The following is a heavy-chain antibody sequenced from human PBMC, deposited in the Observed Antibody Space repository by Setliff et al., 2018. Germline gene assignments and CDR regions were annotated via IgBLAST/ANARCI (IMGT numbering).Heavy chain of an antibody. CDR2: IYHSGST. CDR1: GYSISSGYY. J-gene: IGHJ3*02. V-gene: IGHV4-38-2*01. Sequence: SETLSLTCAVSGYSISSGYYWGWIRQPPGKGLEWIGSIYHSGSTYYNPSLKSRVTISIDTSKNQFSPRLSSVTATDTAVYYCARGRRITMIVVPPGVFDIWGQGTMVTVSS. D-gene: IGHD3-22*01. CDR3: ARGRRITMIVVPPGVFDI.